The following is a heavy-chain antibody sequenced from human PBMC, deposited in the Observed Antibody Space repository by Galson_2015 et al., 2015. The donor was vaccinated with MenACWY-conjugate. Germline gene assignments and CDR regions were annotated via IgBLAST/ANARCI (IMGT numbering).Heavy chain of an antibody. Sequence: SLRLSCAASGFTFSRYWMHWVRRSPGKGLVWVSRINSDGSAADYADSVKGRFTISRDNAKNTLYLQMNSLRAEDTAVYYCATYCSSPSCYANGAYWGQETLVTVSS. CDR3: ATYCSSPSCYANGAY. V-gene: IGHV3-74*01. CDR2: INSDGSAA. CDR1: GFTFSRYW. J-gene: IGHJ4*02. D-gene: IGHD2-2*01.